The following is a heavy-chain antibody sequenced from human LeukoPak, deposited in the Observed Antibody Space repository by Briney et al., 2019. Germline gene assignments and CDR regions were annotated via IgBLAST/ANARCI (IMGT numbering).Heavy chain of an antibody. CDR2: ISTLGHTI. CDR3: AYSGRFGELFD. CDR1: GFIFSDYY. D-gene: IGHD3-10*01. J-gene: IGHJ4*02. Sequence: GGSLRLSCAASGFIFSDYYMTWMRHAPGEGLEWISYISTLGHTIYYADSVRGRFTISRDNAKKSLYLQMNNLRADDTAVYYCAYSGRFGELFDWGQGTLVTVSS. V-gene: IGHV3-11*01.